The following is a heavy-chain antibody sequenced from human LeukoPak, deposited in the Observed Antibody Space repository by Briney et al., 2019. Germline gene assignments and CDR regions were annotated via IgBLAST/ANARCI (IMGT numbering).Heavy chain of an antibody. CDR3: ARRAPGKLAADY. J-gene: IGHJ4*02. D-gene: IGHD1-1*01. CDR2: SGPYNGNT. Sequence: GASVKVSCKASGYTFTGYYMHWVRLAPGQGLEWMGWSGPYNGNTNYAQKFQDRITMTTDTSTSTAYMELRSLRSDDTAMYYCARRAPGKLAADYWGQGTLVTVSS. CDR1: GYTFTGYY. V-gene: IGHV1-18*04.